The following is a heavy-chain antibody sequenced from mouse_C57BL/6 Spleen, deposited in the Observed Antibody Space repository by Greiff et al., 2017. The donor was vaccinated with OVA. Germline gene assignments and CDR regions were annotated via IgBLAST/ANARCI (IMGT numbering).Heavy chain of an antibody. CDR2: IYPGSGST. J-gene: IGHJ3*01. V-gene: IGHV1-55*01. CDR3: ARHYCDYGAWFAY. Sequence: QVQLQQPGAELVKPGASVKMSCKASGYTFTSYWITWVKQRPGQGLEWIGDIYPGSGSTNYNEKFKSKATLTVDTSSSTAYMQLSSLTSEDSAVDYCARHYCDYGAWFAYWGKGTLVTVSA. D-gene: IGHD2-4*01. CDR1: GYTFTSYW.